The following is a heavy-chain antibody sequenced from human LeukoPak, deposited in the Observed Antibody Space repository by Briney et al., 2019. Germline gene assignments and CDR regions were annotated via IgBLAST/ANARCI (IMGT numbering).Heavy chain of an antibody. V-gene: IGHV1-46*01. Sequence: GASVKVSRKASGYTFTGYYMHWVRQAPGQGLEWMGIINPSGGSTSYAQKFQGRVTMTRDTSTSTVYMELSSLRSEDTAVYYCARDRYYYDSGYYPYFDYWGQGTLVTVSS. CDR3: ARDRYYYDSGYYPYFDY. J-gene: IGHJ4*02. CDR2: INPSGGST. D-gene: IGHD3-22*01. CDR1: GYTFTGYY.